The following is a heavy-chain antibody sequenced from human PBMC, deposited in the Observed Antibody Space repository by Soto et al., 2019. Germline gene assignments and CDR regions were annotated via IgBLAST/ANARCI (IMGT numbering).Heavy chain of an antibody. D-gene: IGHD6-13*01. CDR1: GFTFSSYW. Sequence: GGSLRLSCAASGFTFSSYWMHWVRQAPGKGLVWASRINSDGSSTSYADSVKGRFTISRDNAKNTLYLQMNSLRAEDTAVYYCAREAAAGRYYGMDVWGQGTTVTVSS. V-gene: IGHV3-74*01. CDR2: INSDGSST. CDR3: AREAAAGRYYGMDV. J-gene: IGHJ6*02.